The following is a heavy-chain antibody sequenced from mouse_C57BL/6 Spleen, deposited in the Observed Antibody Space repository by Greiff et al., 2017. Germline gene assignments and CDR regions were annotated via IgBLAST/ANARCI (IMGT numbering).Heavy chain of an antibody. CDR2: IDPSDSYT. Sequence: QVQLQQPGAELVKPGASVKLSCKASGYTFTSYWMQWVKQRPGQGLEWIGEIDPSDSYTNYNQKFKGKATLTVDTSSSPAYMQLSSLTSEDSAVYYGARWGYYGSSYGFAYWGQGTLVTVSA. J-gene: IGHJ3*01. CDR3: ARWGYYGSSYGFAY. D-gene: IGHD1-1*01. V-gene: IGHV1-50*01. CDR1: GYTFTSYW.